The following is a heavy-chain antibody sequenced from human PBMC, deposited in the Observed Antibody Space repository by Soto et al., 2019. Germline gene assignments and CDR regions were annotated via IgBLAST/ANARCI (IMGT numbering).Heavy chain of an antibody. V-gene: IGHV1-69*05. CDR2: IIPIFGTA. Sequence: QVQLVQSGAEVKKPGSSVKVSCKASGGTFSSYAISWVRQAPGQGLEWMGGIIPIFGTANYAQKFQGRVTXTXDXXTSTAYMELSSLRAEVTAVYYCARGVTGTTGWFDPWGQGTLVTVSS. CDR3: ARGVTGTTGWFDP. CDR1: GGTFSSYA. D-gene: IGHD1-20*01. J-gene: IGHJ5*02.